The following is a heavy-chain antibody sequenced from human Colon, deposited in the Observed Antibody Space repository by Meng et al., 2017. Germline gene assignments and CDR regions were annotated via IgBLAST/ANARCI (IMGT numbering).Heavy chain of an antibody. J-gene: IGHJ4*02. CDR1: GFTFSSYG. CDR2: ISNDGSSK. V-gene: IGHV3-30*18. Sequence: QVQLVESGGGVVQPGRSLRLSGAASGFTFSSYGMHWVRQAPGKGLEWVAVISNDGSSKYYADSVKGRFTISRDNSKNTLNLQMNSLRAEDTAVYYCAKDRLDGYNYNFDYWGQGTLVTVSS. CDR3: AKDRLDGYNYNFDY. D-gene: IGHD5-24*01.